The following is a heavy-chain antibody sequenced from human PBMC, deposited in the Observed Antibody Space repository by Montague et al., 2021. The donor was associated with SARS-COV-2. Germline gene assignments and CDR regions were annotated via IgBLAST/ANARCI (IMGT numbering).Heavy chain of an antibody. CDR1: GGSITDYY. CDR2: INHRGTS. D-gene: IGHD3-22*01. CDR3: ARGRQHFNMIVVVMTGGEYYFDY. V-gene: IGHV4-34*01. J-gene: IGHJ4*02. Sequence: SETLSLTCAVYGGSITDYYWSWIRQPPGKGLEWIGEINHRGTSNYNPSLKSRVSISVDTSKNQFSLYLGSVTATDTAVSYCARGRQHFNMIVVVMTGGEYYFDYWAQGTLVTVSS.